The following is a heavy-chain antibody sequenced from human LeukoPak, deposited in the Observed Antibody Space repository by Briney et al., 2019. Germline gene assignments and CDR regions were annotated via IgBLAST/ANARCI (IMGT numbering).Heavy chain of an antibody. J-gene: IGHJ4*02. CDR2: INPSYGST. D-gene: IGHD2-2*03. Sequence: ASVKVSCKASGYTFTGYYIHWVRQAPGQGLEWMGIINPSYGSTSYAQKFQGRVTMTRDTSTSTVYMELSSLRSEDTAVYYCARDPRWTLFRASYFDYWGQGTLVTVSS. CDR1: GYTFTGYY. V-gene: IGHV1-46*01. CDR3: ARDPRWTLFRASYFDY.